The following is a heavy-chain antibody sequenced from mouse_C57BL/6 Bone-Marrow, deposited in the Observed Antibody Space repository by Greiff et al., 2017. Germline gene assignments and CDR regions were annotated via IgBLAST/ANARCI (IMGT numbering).Heavy chain of an antibody. D-gene: IGHD2-4*01. CDR2: IYPRSGNT. CDR3: ARGYDFYWYFDV. Sequence: QVQLQQSGAELARPGASVKLSCKASGYTFTSYGISWVKQRTGQGLEWIGEIYPRSGNTYYNEKFKGKATLTAEKSSSTAYMELRSLTSEDSAVYFCARGYDFYWYFDVWGTGTTVTVSS. J-gene: IGHJ1*03. V-gene: IGHV1-81*01. CDR1: GYTFTSYG.